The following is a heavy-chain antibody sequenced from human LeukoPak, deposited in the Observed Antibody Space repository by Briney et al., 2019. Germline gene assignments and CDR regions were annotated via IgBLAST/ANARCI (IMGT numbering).Heavy chain of an antibody. D-gene: IGHD3-22*01. Sequence: SETLSLTCTVSGGSISSSSYYWGWIRQPPGKGLEWIGSIYYSGSTYYNPSLKSRVTISVDTSKNQFSLKLSSVTAADTAVYYCARGAVRTMIVVVITGWFDPWGQGTLVTVSS. CDR3: ARGAVRTMIVVVITGWFDP. V-gene: IGHV4-39*01. CDR1: GGSISSSSYY. CDR2: IYYSGST. J-gene: IGHJ5*02.